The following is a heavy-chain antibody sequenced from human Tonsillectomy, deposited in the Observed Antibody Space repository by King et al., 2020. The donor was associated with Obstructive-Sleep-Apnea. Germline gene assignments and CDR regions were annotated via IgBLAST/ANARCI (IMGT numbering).Heavy chain of an antibody. CDR2: IYNSGST. J-gene: IGHJ4*02. CDR1: GGSISTYY. CDR3: ARERNHIVVVTASHRTSGHYFDY. Sequence: VQLQESGPGLVKPSETLSLSCNVSGGSISTYYWSWIRQPPGKGLEWIGYIYNSGSTNYNPSLKSRVTISVETSKNPFSLKRSSVTAADTAVYYCARERNHIVVVTASHRTSGHYFDYWGQGTLVTVSS. D-gene: IGHD2-21*02. V-gene: IGHV4-59*01.